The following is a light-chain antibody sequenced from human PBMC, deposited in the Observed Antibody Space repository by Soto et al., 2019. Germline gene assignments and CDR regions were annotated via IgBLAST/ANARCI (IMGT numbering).Light chain of an antibody. CDR1: SSNIGSNY. CDR2: RAD. V-gene: IGLV1-47*01. J-gene: IGLJ2*01. Sequence: QSVLTQPPSAYVAPGQTVTISCSGRSSNIGSNYVYWYQQLPETAPRRLLYRADQRPSGIPDRVSGSKSGTSASLAISGLRSEDAADYYCAACDDTLSGLDFGGGTKLNVL. CDR3: AACDDTLSGLD.